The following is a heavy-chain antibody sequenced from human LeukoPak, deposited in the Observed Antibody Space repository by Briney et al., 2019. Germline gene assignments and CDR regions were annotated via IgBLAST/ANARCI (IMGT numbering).Heavy chain of an antibody. V-gene: IGHV1-46*01. Sequence: ASVKVSCKASGYTFTNYYMHWVRQAPGQGPEWIGIINPSGGSTSYAQKFQGRVTMTRDTSISTAYMELSRLRSDDTAVYYCARERTLTSCYDYWGQGTLVTVSS. CDR3: ARERTLTSCYDY. CDR1: GYTFTNYY. CDR2: INPSGGST. J-gene: IGHJ4*02. D-gene: IGHD2-15*01.